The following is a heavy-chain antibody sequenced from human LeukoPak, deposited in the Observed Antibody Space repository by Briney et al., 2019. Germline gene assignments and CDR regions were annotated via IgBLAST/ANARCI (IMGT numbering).Heavy chain of an antibody. Sequence: GGSLRLSCAASGFTFDDYAMHWVRQAPGKGLEWVSGIRWNSGSIGYADSVKGRFTISRDNAKNSLYLQMNSLRVEDTAVYYCARDGLGIAAAGTAFDYWGQGTLVTVSS. J-gene: IGHJ4*02. CDR3: ARDGLGIAAAGTAFDY. CDR1: GFTFDDYA. D-gene: IGHD6-13*01. V-gene: IGHV3-9*01. CDR2: IRWNSGSI.